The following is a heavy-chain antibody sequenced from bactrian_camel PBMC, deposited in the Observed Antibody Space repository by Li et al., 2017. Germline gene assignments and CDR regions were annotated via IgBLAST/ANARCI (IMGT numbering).Heavy chain of an antibody. V-gene: IGHV3S6*01. J-gene: IGHJ4*01. D-gene: IGHD1*01. CDR2: IDSDGTVS. CDR3: AAAPYVGASGYCYAHLVTEYSN. Sequence: HVQLVESGGGSVQAGGSLKLSCVRSGTISDNYCVGWFRRAPGKARESVASIDSDGTVSYAEAVKGRFTTSRDNSKNTLSLQMDSLRPEDTAMYYCAAAPYVGASGYCYAHLVTEYSNSGQGTQVTVS. CDR1: GTISDNYC.